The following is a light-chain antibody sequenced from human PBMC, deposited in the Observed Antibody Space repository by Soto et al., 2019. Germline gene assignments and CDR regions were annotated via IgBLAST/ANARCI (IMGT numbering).Light chain of an antibody. J-gene: IGLJ3*02. CDR1: STNIGSHF. CDR2: RDG. Sequence: QSVLTQPPSASGTPGQSLTISCSGTSTNIGSHFVYWYQHLPGTAPKLLIFRDGQRPSGVPARFFGSKSGTSASLAITGLQSEDEADYYCAVCDQSLTGWVFGGGTKLTVL. CDR3: AVCDQSLTGWV. V-gene: IGLV1-47*01.